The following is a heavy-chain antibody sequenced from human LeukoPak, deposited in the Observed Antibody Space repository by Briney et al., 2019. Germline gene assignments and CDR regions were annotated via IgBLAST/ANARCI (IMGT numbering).Heavy chain of an antibody. D-gene: IGHD6-13*01. V-gene: IGHV3-7*01. Sequence: GGSLRLSCAASGFTFSSYWMSWVRQAPGKGLEWVANIKQDGSDRYYVDSVEGRFIISRDNAKNSLYLQMNSLRAEDTAVYYCARLSTAVADSDYWGQGTLVTVSS. J-gene: IGHJ4*02. CDR3: ARLSTAVADSDY. CDR2: IKQDGSDR. CDR1: GFTFSSYW.